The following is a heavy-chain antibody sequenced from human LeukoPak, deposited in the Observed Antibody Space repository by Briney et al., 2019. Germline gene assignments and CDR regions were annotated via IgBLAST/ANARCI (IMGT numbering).Heavy chain of an antibody. V-gene: IGHV3-43*01. CDR1: GFTFDDYT. CDR2: ISWDGGST. CDR3: AKDIELRYFDWLPTGFDY. J-gene: IGHJ4*02. D-gene: IGHD3-9*01. Sequence: PGGSLRLSCAASGFTFDDYTMHWVRQAPGKGLEWVSLISWDGGSTYYADSVKGRFTISRDNSKNSLYLQMNSLRTEDTALYYCAKDIELRYFDWLPTGFDYWGQGTLVTVSS.